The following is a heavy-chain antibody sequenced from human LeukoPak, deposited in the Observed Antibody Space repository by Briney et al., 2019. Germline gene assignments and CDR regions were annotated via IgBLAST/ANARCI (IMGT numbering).Heavy chain of an antibody. CDR3: ARDSPDIVVVPAARDRGYYYYYGMDV. V-gene: IGHV3-30-3*01. CDR1: GFTFSSYA. Sequence: GGSLRLSCAASGFTFSSYAMHWVRQAPGKGLEWVAVISYDGSNKYYADSVKGRFTISRDNSKNTLHLQMNSLRAEDTAVYYCARDSPDIVVVPAARDRGYYYYYGMDVWGQGTTVTVSS. D-gene: IGHD2-2*01. CDR2: ISYDGSNK. J-gene: IGHJ6*02.